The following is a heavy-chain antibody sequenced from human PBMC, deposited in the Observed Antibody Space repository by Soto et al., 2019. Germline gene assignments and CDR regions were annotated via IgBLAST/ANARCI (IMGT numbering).Heavy chain of an antibody. CDR2: IIPIFGTA. CDR1: GGTFSSYA. CDR3: ARVSGWSNWFDP. V-gene: IGHV1-69*01. Sequence: GXSVKVSFKASGGTFSSYAISLVRQAPGQGLEWMGGIIPIFGTANYAQKFQGRVTITADESTSTAYMELSRMRSEDTAVYYCARVSGWSNWFDPWGQGTLVTVSS. J-gene: IGHJ5*02. D-gene: IGHD6-13*01.